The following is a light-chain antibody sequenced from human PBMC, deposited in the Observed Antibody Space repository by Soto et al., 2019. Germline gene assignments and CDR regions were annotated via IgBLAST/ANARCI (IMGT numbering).Light chain of an antibody. CDR3: SSYAGSHNFV. J-gene: IGLJ1*01. Sequence: QSVLTQSPSVSAAPGQKVTISCSGSSSNIGNNYVSWYQQHPGKAPKLMIYEVTKRPSGVPDRFSGSKSGNTASLTVSGLQAEDEADYYCSSYAGSHNFVFGTGTKVTVL. CDR1: SSNIGNNY. V-gene: IGLV2-8*01. CDR2: EVT.